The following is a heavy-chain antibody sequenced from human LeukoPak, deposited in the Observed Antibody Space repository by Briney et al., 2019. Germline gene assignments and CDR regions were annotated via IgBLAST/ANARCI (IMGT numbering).Heavy chain of an antibody. CDR2: INHSGST. CDR3: ARPVSSSSGFDY. V-gene: IGHV4-34*01. CDR1: GGSFSGYY. J-gene: IGHJ4*02. Sequence: SETLSLTCAVYGGSFSGYYWSWIRQPPGKGLEWIGEINHSGSTNYNPSLKSRVTISVDTSKNQFSLKLSSVTAADTAVYYCARPVSSSSGFDYWGQGTLVTVSS. D-gene: IGHD6-6*01.